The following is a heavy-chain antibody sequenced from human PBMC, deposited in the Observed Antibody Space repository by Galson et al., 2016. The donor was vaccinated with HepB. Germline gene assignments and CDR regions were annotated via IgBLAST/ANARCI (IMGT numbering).Heavy chain of an antibody. CDR3: VRRGDGYDFDR. Sequence: QSGAEVKKPGESLKISCKGSRNTFTDHWIGWVRQRPGKGLEWMGIIYPGDSDTRYSPSFQGQVTISADKSSRYAYLQWSSLRASDTAMYYCVRRGDGYDFDRWGQGTLVTVSS. V-gene: IGHV5-51*01. CDR2: IYPGDSDT. CDR1: RNTFTDHW. D-gene: IGHD5-24*01. J-gene: IGHJ4*02.